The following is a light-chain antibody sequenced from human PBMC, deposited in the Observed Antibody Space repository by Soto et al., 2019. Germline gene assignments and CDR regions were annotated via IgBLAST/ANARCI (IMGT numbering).Light chain of an antibody. J-gene: IGKJ4*01. CDR3: QQYGSSPLT. Sequence: EIVLTQSPGTLSLSPGERATLSCRASQSVTNRYLAWYQQKPGQAPRLLSYSASSRATGIPDRFSGSGSGTDFTLTISRLEPEDFAVYYCQQYGSSPLTFGGGTKV. CDR2: SAS. V-gene: IGKV3-20*01. CDR1: QSVTNRY.